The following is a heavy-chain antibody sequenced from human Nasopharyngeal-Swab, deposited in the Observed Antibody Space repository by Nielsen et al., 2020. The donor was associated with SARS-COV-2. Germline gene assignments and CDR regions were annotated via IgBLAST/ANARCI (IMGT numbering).Heavy chain of an antibody. CDR3: ARDGAAADAFDI. V-gene: IGHV3-11*04. CDR1: GFTFSDYY. D-gene: IGHD6-13*01. Sequence: GESLKISCAASGFTFSDYYMSWIRQAPGKGLEWVSYISSSGSTIYYADSVKGRFTISRDNAKNSLYLQMNSLRAEDTAVYYCARDGAAADAFDIWGQGTMVTVSS. J-gene: IGHJ3*02. CDR2: ISSSGSTI.